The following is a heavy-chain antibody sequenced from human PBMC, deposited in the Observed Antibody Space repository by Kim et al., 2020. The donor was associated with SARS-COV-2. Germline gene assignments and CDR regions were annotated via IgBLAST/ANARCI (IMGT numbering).Heavy chain of an antibody. CDR1: GFTFSSYW. D-gene: IGHD1-26*01. J-gene: IGHJ4*02. Sequence: GGSLRLSCAASGFTFSSYWMSWVRQAPGKGLEWVANIKQDGSEKYYVDSVKGRFTISRDNAKNSLYLQMNSLRAEDTAVYYCARDPFSLGATQPITHWGQGTLVTVSS. CDR3: ARDPFSLGATQPITH. V-gene: IGHV3-7*03. CDR2: IKQDGSEK.